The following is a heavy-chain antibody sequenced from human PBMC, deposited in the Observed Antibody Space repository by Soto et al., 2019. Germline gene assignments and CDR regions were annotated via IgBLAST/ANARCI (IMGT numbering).Heavy chain of an antibody. J-gene: IGHJ4*02. V-gene: IGHV3-11*06. D-gene: IGHD5-18*01. CDR1: GFIFRDYG. Sequence: PGGSLRLSCAASGFIFRDYGMSWIRQAPGKGLEWVSHISGSSSHTDYADSVKGRFTISRDNAKNSLYLQMNSVRAEDSAVYFCARSQGLPYWGQGTLVTVSS. CDR3: ARSQGLPY. CDR2: ISGSSSHT.